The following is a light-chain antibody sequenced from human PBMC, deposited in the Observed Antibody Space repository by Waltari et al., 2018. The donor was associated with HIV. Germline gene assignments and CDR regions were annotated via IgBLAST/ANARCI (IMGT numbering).Light chain of an antibody. J-gene: IGLJ2*01. CDR1: SGSVSTSYS. V-gene: IGLV8-61*01. CDR3: VLYMGSGIWV. Sequence: QTVGTQEPSFSVSPGGTVTLTCGLSSGSVSTSYSPSWYQQPPGQAPLTLIYSTNTRSSGVPDRFSGSILGNKAALTITGAQADDESDYYCVLYMGSGIWVFGGGTKLTVL. CDR2: STN.